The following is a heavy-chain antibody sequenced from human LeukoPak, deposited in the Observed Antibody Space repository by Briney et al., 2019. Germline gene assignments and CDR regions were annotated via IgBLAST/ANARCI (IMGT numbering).Heavy chain of an antibody. Sequence: SQTLSLTCTVSGGSISSGSFYWSWMRQPAGKGLEWIGRIYTSGSTNYNPSLKSRVTISVDTSKNQFSLKLSSVTAADTAVYYCARTYYYDSSGYYYYYYGMDVWGQGTTVTVSS. J-gene: IGHJ6*02. D-gene: IGHD3-22*01. CDR3: ARTYYYDSSGYYYYYYGMDV. CDR2: IYTSGST. V-gene: IGHV4-61*02. CDR1: GGSISSGSFY.